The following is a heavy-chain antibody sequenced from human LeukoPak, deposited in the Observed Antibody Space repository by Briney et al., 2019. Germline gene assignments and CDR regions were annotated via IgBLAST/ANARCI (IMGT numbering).Heavy chain of an antibody. CDR2: IIPIFGTA. CDR3: ARVGQPHGYGMDV. Sequence: SVKVSCKASGGTFSSYAISWVRQAPGQGLEWMGGIIPIFGTANYAQKFQGRVTMTRDTSTSTVYMELSSLRSEDTAVYYCARVGQPHGYGMDVWGQGTTVTVSS. CDR1: GGTFSSYA. D-gene: IGHD3-16*01. J-gene: IGHJ6*02. V-gene: IGHV1-69*05.